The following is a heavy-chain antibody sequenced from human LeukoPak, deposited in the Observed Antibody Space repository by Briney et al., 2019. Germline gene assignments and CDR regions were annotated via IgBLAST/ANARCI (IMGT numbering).Heavy chain of an antibody. D-gene: IGHD3-10*01. CDR1: GFTFSSYS. CDR3: ARGLYYGSGSYYNVPYHYGMDV. V-gene: IGHV3-21*01. CDR2: ISSSSSYI. J-gene: IGHJ6*02. Sequence: GGSLRLSCAASGFTFSSYSMNWVRQAPGKGLEWVSSISSSSSYIYYADSVKGRFTISRDNAKNSLYLQMNSLRAEDTAVYYCARGLYYGSGSYYNVPYHYGMDVWGQGTTVTVSS.